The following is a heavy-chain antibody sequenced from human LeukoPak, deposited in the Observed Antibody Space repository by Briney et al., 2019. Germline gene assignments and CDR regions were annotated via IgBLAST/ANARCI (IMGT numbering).Heavy chain of an antibody. CDR3: AKGSVGGYMDV. CDR2: ISPDGSST. D-gene: IGHD2-15*01. CDR1: GFIFSSYW. J-gene: IGHJ6*03. Sequence: GGSLRLSCAASGFIFSSYWMHWVRQAPGKGLVWVSRISPDGSSTSYADSVKGRFTISRDNSKNTLYLQMNSLRAEDTAVYYCAKGSVGGYMDVWGKGTTVTVSS. V-gene: IGHV3-74*01.